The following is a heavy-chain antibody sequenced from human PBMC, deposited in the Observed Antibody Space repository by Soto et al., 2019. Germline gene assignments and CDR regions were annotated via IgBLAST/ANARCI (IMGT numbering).Heavy chain of an antibody. CDR3: VRDSHGDY. CDR2: INGDGSSA. Sequence: EVQLVESGGGLVQPGGSLRLSCAASGFTFNSYWMHWVRQAPGKGLVWVSRINGDGSSADYADSVKGRFTVSRDNAKNTQYLQMNSLRAEDTAVYYCVRDSHGDYWGQGTLVTVSS. J-gene: IGHJ4*02. CDR1: GFTFNSYW. V-gene: IGHV3-74*01.